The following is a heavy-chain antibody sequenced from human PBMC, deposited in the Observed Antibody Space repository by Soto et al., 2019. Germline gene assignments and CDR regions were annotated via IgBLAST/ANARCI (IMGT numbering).Heavy chain of an antibody. D-gene: IGHD2-8*01. Sequence: PSETLSLTCTVSGGSISSGDYYWSWIRQPPGKGLEWIGYILYSGTTNYNPSLESRLTISVDTSKNQFSLKLTSVTAADTAVYYCARNGALDYWGRGTLVTVYS. CDR1: GGSISSGDYY. J-gene: IGHJ4*02. V-gene: IGHV4-30-4*01. CDR2: ILYSGTT. CDR3: ARNGALDY.